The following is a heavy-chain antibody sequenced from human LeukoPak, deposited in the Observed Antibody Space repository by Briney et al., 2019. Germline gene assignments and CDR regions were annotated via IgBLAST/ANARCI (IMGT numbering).Heavy chain of an antibody. CDR2: IYYSGST. Sequence: SETLSLTCTVSGGSISSYYWSWIRQPPGKGLEWIGYIYYSGSTNYNPSLKSRVTISVDTSKNQFSLKLSSVTAADTAVYYCARDGMYDSSCYYSIGINYGGQGSLVTVSS. J-gene: IGHJ4*02. V-gene: IGHV4-59*01. D-gene: IGHD3-22*01. CDR3: ARDGMYDSSCYYSIGINY. CDR1: GGSISSYY.